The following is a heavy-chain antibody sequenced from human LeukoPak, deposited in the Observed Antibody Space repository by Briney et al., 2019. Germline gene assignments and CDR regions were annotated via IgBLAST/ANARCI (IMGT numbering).Heavy chain of an antibody. CDR3: ARHRANSNFDY. D-gene: IGHD1-1*01. Sequence: XPSETLSLTCTVSGGSISSYYWSWIRQPPGKGLEWIGYIYYSGSTNYNPSLKSRVTISVDTSKNQFSLKLSSVTAADTAVYYCARHRANSNFDYWGQGTLVTVSS. CDR2: IYYSGST. J-gene: IGHJ4*02. CDR1: GGSISSYY. V-gene: IGHV4-59*08.